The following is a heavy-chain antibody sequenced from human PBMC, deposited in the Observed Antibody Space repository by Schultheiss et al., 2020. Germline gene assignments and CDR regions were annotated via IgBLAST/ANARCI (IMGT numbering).Heavy chain of an antibody. D-gene: IGHD4-17*01. J-gene: IGHJ4*02. Sequence: GGSLRLSCAASGFTFSSYGMHWVRQAPGKGLEWVSSISSSSSYIYYADSVKGRFTISRDNAKNSLYLQMNSLRAGDTAVYYCARDPSVSYGDYGGPFDYWGQGTLVTVSS. CDR1: GFTFSSYG. CDR2: ISSSSSYI. CDR3: ARDPSVSYGDYGGPFDY. V-gene: IGHV3-21*01.